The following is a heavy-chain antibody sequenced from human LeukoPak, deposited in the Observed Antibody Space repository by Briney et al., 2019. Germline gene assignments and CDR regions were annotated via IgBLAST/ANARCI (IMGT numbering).Heavy chain of an antibody. Sequence: GGSLRLSCAASGFTFSSCWMHWVRQAPGKGLEWVANIKQDGSEKYYVDSVKGRFTISRDNAKNSLYLQMNSLRAEDTAVYYCVRAMDVWGQGTTVTVSS. J-gene: IGHJ6*02. CDR1: GFTFSSCW. CDR3: VRAMDV. CDR2: IKQDGSEK. V-gene: IGHV3-7*03.